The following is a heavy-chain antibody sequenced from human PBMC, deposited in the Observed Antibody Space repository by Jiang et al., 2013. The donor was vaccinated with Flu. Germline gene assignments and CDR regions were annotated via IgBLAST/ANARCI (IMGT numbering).Heavy chain of an antibody. CDR2: INPSGGST. CDR1: GYTFTSYY. J-gene: IGHJ4*02. CDR3: ARGYGYSYGYDY. V-gene: IGHV1-46*01. D-gene: IGHD5-18*01. Sequence: GAEVKKPGASVRISCKASGYTFTSYYIHWVRQSPGQGLEWMAIINPSGGSTTYARKFQDRVTVTRDTSTSTVYMELSSLTSEDTAVYYCARGYGYSYGYDYWGQGTLVTVSS.